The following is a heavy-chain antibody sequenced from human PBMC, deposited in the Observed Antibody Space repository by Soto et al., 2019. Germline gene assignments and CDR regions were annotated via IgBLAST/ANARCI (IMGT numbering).Heavy chain of an antibody. V-gene: IGHV3-30*18. J-gene: IGHJ4*02. CDR2: ISYDGSNK. CDR3: AKDMATVAGGS. Sequence: PGGSLRLSCAASGFTFSSYGMHWVRQAPGKGLEWVAVISYDGSNKYYADSVKGRFTISRDNSKNTLYLQMNSRRAEDTAVYYCAKDMATVAGGSWGQGTLVTVSS. CDR1: GFTFSSYG. D-gene: IGHD6-19*01.